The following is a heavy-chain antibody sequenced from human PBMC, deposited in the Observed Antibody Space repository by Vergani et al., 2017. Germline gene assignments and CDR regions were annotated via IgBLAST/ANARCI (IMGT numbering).Heavy chain of an antibody. D-gene: IGHD5-24*01. CDR3: AREMATMGGDYYYYYGMDV. CDR1: GFTFSSYS. V-gene: IGHV3-48*01. CDR2: ISSSSSTI. Sequence: EVQLVESGGGLVQPGGSLRLSCAASGFTFSSYSMNWVRQAPGKGLEWVSYISSSSSTIYYADSVKGRFTISRDNAKNSLYLQMNSLRAEDTAVYYCAREMATMGGDYYYYYGMDVWGQGTTVTVSS. J-gene: IGHJ6*02.